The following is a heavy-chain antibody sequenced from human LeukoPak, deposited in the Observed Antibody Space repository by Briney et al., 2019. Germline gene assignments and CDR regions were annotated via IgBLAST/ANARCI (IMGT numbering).Heavy chain of an antibody. J-gene: IGHJ4*02. CDR1: GGSINYDY. CDR3: ATLRGASTAVFDS. CDR2: IHHSGAT. Sequence: PSETLSLTCTVSGGSINYDYWSWIRQSPGKRLEWIGYIHHSGATNYSPSLNSRVTISVDTSKNQFSLKLSSVTAADTALYYCATLRGASTAVFDSWGQGTLVTVSS. D-gene: IGHD2-21*02. V-gene: IGHV4-59*08.